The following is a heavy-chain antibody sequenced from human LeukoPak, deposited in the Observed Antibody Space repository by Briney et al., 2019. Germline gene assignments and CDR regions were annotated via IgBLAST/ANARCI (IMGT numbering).Heavy chain of an antibody. CDR1: GFSFSKHA. V-gene: IGHV3-23*01. Sequence: GGSLRLSCEASGFSFSKHAMSWVRQAPGKGLEWVAAFSGVGSGTYYADSVKGRFTISRDNSKNTLYLQMNSPRAEDTAVYYCAKDSYYENYYYYYYMDVWGKGTTVTVSS. CDR3: AKDSYYENYYYYYYMDV. D-gene: IGHD3-22*01. J-gene: IGHJ6*03. CDR2: FSGVGSGT.